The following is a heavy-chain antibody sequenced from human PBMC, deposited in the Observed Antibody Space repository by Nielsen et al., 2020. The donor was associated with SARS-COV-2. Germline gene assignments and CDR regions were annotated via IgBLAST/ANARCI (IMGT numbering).Heavy chain of an antibody. D-gene: IGHD3-22*01. J-gene: IGHJ4*02. CDR1: GGSISSSSYY. CDR3: ATPDSSGYYLGY. CDR2: IYYSGST. V-gene: IGHV4-39*07. Sequence: SETLSLTCTVSGGSISSSSYYWGWIRQLPGKGLEWIGSIYYSGSTYYNPSLKSRVTISVDTSKNQFSLKLSSVTAADTAVYYCATPDSSGYYLGYWGQGTLVTVSS.